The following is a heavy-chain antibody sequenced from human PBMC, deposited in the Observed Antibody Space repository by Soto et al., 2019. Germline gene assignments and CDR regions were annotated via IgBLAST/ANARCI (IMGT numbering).Heavy chain of an antibody. CDR1: GGSISSGGYY. CDR2: IHYSGST. Sequence: SETLSLTCTVSGGSISSGGYYWSWIRQHPGKGLEWIGYIHYSGSTYYNPSLKSRFTISVDTSKNQFSLKLSSVTAADTAVYYCARGPGTMAKIDYWGQGTLVTVSS. CDR3: ARGPGTMAKIDY. J-gene: IGHJ4*02. D-gene: IGHD3-10*01. V-gene: IGHV4-31*03.